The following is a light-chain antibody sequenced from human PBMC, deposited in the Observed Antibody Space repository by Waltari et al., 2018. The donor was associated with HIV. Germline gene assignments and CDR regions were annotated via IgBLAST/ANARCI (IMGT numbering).Light chain of an antibody. V-gene: IGKV3-15*01. CDR1: QGVNIK. CDR3: QQYNNWPYT. Sequence: EILMPQSPDTLSLFPGKAAHHSFKASQGVNIKLAWYQQKPGQAPRLLIYSASTRATGIPARFSGSGSGTEFTLTITSLQSEDFTIYYCQQYNNWPYTFGQGTTLEL. CDR2: SAS. J-gene: IGKJ2*01.